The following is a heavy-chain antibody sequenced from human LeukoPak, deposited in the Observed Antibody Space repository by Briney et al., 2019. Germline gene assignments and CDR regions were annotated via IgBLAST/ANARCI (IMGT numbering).Heavy chain of an antibody. D-gene: IGHD3-16*02. CDR1: GFTFSSYS. CDR3: ARDLSGGRMITFEGVIVASRELDY. V-gene: IGHV3-21*01. CDR2: ISSSSSYI. Sequence: GGSLRLSCAASGFTFSSYSMNWVRQAPGKGLEWVSSISSSSSYIYYADSVKGRFTISRDNAKNSLYLQMNSLRAEDTAVYYCARDLSGGRMITFEGVIVASRELDYWGQGTLVTVSS. J-gene: IGHJ4*02.